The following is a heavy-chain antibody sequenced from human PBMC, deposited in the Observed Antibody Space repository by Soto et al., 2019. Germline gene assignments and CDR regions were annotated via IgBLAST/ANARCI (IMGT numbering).Heavy chain of an antibody. CDR2: IKYSGTT. Sequence: SETLSLTCTVSGGSISSSRCHWGWIRQPPGKGLEWIASIKYSGTTFYNPSLKSRVTLSVDTSKNQFALKLSSVTAADTAVYYCARLLRHNYYGMDVWGQGTTVTVS. CDR3: ARLLRHNYYGMDV. V-gene: IGHV4-39*01. D-gene: IGHD5-12*01. CDR1: GGSISSSRCH. J-gene: IGHJ6*02.